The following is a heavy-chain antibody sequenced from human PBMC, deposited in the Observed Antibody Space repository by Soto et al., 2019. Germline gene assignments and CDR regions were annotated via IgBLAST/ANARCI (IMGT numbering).Heavy chain of an antibody. J-gene: IGHJ6*02. CDR1: GFTFSSYA. Sequence: PGGSLGLSCAASGFTFSSYAMSWVRQAPGKGLEWVSAISGSGGSTYYADSVKGRFTISRDNSKNTLYLQMNSLRAEDTAVYYCAKDRDGAAAGPTKFYGMDVWGQGTTVTVSS. CDR3: AKDRDGAAAGPTKFYGMDV. V-gene: IGHV3-23*01. CDR2: ISGSGGST. D-gene: IGHD6-13*01.